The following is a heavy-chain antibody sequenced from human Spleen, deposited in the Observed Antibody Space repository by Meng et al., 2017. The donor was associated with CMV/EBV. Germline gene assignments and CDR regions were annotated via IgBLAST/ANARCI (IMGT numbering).Heavy chain of an antibody. CDR2: ISSSSYI. J-gene: IGHJ4*02. D-gene: IGHD2-21*01. Sequence: LSLTCAASGFTFSSYSMNWVRQAPGKGLEWVSSISSSSYIYYADSVKGRFTISRDNARNSLFLQMNSLGAEDTAVYYCTRDLYYFCGGDCYYFDVWGQGALVTVSS. CDR3: TRDLYYFCGGDCYYFDV. CDR1: GFTFSSYS. V-gene: IGHV3-21*06.